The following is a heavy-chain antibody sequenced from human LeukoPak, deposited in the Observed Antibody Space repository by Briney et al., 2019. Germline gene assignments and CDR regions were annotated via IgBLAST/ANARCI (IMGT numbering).Heavy chain of an antibody. J-gene: IGHJ4*02. CDR1: GFTFSSYA. Sequence: GGSLRLSCAASGFTFSSYAMSWVRPAPGKGLEWVSAISGSGGSTYYADSVKGRFTISRDNSKNTLYLQMNSLRAEDTAVYYCAKAVRNYYDSSGYIDYWGPGNPGHRLL. D-gene: IGHD3-22*01. CDR2: ISGSGGST. V-gene: IGHV3-23*01. CDR3: AKAVRNYYDSSGYIDY.